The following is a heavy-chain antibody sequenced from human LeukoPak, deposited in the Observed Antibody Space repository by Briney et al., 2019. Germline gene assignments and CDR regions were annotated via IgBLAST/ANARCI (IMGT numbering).Heavy chain of an antibody. CDR1: GYSISSGYY. V-gene: IGHV4-38-2*02. D-gene: IGHD2-15*01. CDR2: IYHSGST. CDR3: ARISCSGGSCYKGNWFDP. J-gene: IGHJ5*02. Sequence: SETLSLTCTVSGYSISSGYYWGWIRQPPGKGLEWIGSIYHSGSTYYNPSLKSRVTISVDTFKNQFSLKLSSVTAADTAVYYCARISCSGGSCYKGNWFDPWGQGTLVTVSS.